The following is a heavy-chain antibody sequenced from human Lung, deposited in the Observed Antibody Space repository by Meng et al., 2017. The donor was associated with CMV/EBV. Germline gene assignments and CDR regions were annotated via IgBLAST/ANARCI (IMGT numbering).Heavy chain of an antibody. CDR2: IIPILGIA. D-gene: IGHD2-2*01. Sequence: SGGSFSSYAISWVRQAPGQGLEWMGGIIPILGIANYAQKFQGRVTITADKSTSTAYMELSSLRSEDTAVYYCARVEFASLKNWFDPWGQGTLVTVSS. V-gene: IGHV1-69*10. CDR1: GGSFSSYA. J-gene: IGHJ5*02. CDR3: ARVEFASLKNWFDP.